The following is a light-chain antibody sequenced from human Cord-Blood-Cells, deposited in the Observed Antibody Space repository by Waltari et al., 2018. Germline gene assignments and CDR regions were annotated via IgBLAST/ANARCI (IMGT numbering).Light chain of an antibody. Sequence: QSALTQPRSVSGSPGQSVTISCTGTSSDVGGYNYVSWYHQHPGKAPKLMIYDVSKRPSGVPDLFSGSKSGNMASLTISGLQAEDEADYYCCSSAGSYTWVFGGGTKLTVL. J-gene: IGLJ3*02. CDR3: CSSAGSYTWV. V-gene: IGLV2-11*01. CDR1: SSDVGGYNY. CDR2: DVS.